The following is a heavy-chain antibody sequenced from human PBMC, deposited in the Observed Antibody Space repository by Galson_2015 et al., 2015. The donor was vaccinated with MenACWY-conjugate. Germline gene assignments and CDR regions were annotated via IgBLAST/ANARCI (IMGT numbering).Heavy chain of an antibody. V-gene: IGHV2-70*11. D-gene: IGHD5-24*01. CDR3: ARTPGCRDGYNYFPDY. CDR2: IDWDDDK. Sequence: PALVKPTQTLTLTCTFSGFSLSTSGMCVSWIRQPPGKALEWLARIDWDDDKYYSTSLKTRLTISKDTSKNQVVLTMTNMDPVDTATYYCARTPGCRDGYNYFPDYWGHGTLVTVSS. CDR1: GFSLSTSGMC. J-gene: IGHJ4*01.